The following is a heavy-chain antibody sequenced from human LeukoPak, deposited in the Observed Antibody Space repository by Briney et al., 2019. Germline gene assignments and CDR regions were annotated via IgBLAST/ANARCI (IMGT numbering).Heavy chain of an antibody. CDR1: GASISSGRYY. CDR3: ARDYGDSYDAFDI. D-gene: IGHD2-21*01. CDR2: ISNGGTA. J-gene: IGHJ3*02. V-gene: IGHV4-31*03. Sequence: SETLSLTCTVSGASISSGRYYWSWIRQHPGKGLEWIGYISNGGTAHYNPSLESRVTISGDASENHFSLNLASVTAADTAIYYCARDYGDSYDAFDIWGQGTVVTVSS.